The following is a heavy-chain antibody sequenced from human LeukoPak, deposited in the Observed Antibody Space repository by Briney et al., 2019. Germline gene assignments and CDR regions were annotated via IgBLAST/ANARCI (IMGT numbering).Heavy chain of an antibody. V-gene: IGHV3-64D*09. CDR2: ISSNGGSS. J-gene: IGHJ4*02. CDR3: VKITSVTGGDC. Sequence: GGSLRLSCSASGYTFSAYAMYWVRQAPGKGLEYVSGISSNGGSSFYADSVKGRFTISRDNSKNTLYLQMSSLRAEDTAVYYCVKITSVTGGDCWGQGTRLTVSS. D-gene: IGHD1-1*01. CDR1: GYTFSAYA.